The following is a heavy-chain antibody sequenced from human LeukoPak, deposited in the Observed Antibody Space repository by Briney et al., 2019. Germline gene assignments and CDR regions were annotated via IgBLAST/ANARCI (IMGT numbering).Heavy chain of an antibody. CDR1: GGSISSGGYY. Sequence: SQTLSLTCTVSGGSISSGGYYWSWIRQPPGKGLEWIGYIYHSGSTYYNPSLKSRVTISVDRSKNQFSLKLSSVTAADTAVYYCASYKPLQKGLDYWGQGTLVTVSS. D-gene: IGHD1-14*01. J-gene: IGHJ4*02. CDR3: ASYKPLQKGLDY. V-gene: IGHV4-30-2*01. CDR2: IYHSGST.